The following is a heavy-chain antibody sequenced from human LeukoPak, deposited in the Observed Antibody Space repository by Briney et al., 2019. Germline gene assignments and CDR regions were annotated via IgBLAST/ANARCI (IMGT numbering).Heavy chain of an antibody. Sequence: SVKVSCTASGGTFSSYAISWVRQAPGQGLEWMGGIIPIFGTANYAQKFQGRVTITADESTSTAYMELSSLRSEDTAVYYCARRKATTRLNYYFDYWGQGTLVTVSS. V-gene: IGHV1-69*13. J-gene: IGHJ4*02. D-gene: IGHD1-26*01. CDR3: ARRKATTRLNYYFDY. CDR1: GGTFSSYA. CDR2: IIPIFGTA.